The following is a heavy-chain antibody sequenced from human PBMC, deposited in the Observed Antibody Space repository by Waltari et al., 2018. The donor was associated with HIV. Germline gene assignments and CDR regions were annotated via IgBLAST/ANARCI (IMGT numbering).Heavy chain of an antibody. V-gene: IGHV4-38-2*02. CDR2: FYLSGST. D-gene: IGHD5-12*01. CDR3: AREVYSGYDRGIDY. J-gene: IGHJ4*02. Sequence: QVQLQESGPGLVKPSETLSLTCAVSGYSISRGSSWGWSRQPPGKGLEWIGSFYLSGSTYYNPSLKSRVTISVDTSKNQFSLKLSSVIAADTAVYYCAREVYSGYDRGIDYWGQGTLVTVSS. CDR1: GYSISRGSS.